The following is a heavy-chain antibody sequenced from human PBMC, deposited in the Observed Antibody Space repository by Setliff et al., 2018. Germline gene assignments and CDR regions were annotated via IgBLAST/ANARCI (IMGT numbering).Heavy chain of an antibody. J-gene: IGHJ4*02. V-gene: IGHV1-18*01. CDR2: ISVYSGDA. CDR3: ARDPTNHFWSAYWPF. CDR1: GYTFTTYG. Sequence: ASVKVSCKTSGYTFTTYGISWLRQAPGQGLEWMGWISVYSGDASYVQKFQGRVTMTADTSTSTVHMELRSLRSDDTAVYFCARDPTNHFWSAYWPFWGQGTLVTVSS. D-gene: IGHD3-3*02.